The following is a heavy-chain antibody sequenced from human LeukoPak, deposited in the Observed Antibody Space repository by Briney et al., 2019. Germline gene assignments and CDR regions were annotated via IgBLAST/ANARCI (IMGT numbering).Heavy chain of an antibody. J-gene: IGHJ4*02. D-gene: IGHD3-22*01. CDR1: GYTFTSYY. CDR3: AREWGHYYDSSGYYRY. Sequence: ASVTVSCKASGYTFTSYYMHWVRQAPGQGLEWMGIINPSGGSTSYAQKFQGRVTMTRDTSTSTVYMELSSLRSEDTAVYYCAREWGHYYDSSGYYRYWDQGTLVTVSS. CDR2: INPSGGST. V-gene: IGHV1-46*01.